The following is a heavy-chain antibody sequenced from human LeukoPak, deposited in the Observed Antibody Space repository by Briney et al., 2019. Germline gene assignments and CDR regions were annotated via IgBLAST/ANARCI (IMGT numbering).Heavy chain of an antibody. CDR2: IYYSGST. V-gene: IGHV4-59*01. J-gene: IGHJ4*02. CDR1: GGSISSYY. D-gene: IGHD6-19*01. CDR3: ARVLQQWLVIDY. Sequence: SETLSLTCTVSGGSISSYYWSWIRQPPGKGLEWIGYIYYSGSTNHNPSLKSRVTISVDTSKNQFSLKLSSVTAADTAVYYCARVLQQWLVIDYWGQGTLVTVSS.